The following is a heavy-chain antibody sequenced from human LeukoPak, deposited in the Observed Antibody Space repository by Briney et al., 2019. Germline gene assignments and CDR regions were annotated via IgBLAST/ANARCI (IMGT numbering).Heavy chain of an antibody. J-gene: IGHJ4*02. V-gene: IGHV3-30*03. CDR3: ARDPFPVSASSPAY. D-gene: IGHD1-26*01. Sequence: PGGSLRLSCAASEFTFSTYGMHWVGQAPSKGLEWVALISYDGSKKYYADSVKGRFTISRDNSKNTLFLQMNSLRGEDTAVYYCARDPFPVSASSPAYWGQGTLVTVSS. CDR1: EFTFSTYG. CDR2: ISYDGSKK.